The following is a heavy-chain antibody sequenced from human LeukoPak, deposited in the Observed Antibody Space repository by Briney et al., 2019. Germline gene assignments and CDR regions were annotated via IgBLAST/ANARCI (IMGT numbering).Heavy chain of an antibody. CDR2: ISYDGSNK. CDR3: ARVGVRGATTSVSIDY. Sequence: GGSLRLSCAASGFTFSNYGMHWVRQAPGKGLEWVVVISYDGSNKYYADSVEGRFTISRDNSKNTLYLQMNSLRAEDTAVYYCARVGVRGATTSVSIDYWGQGTLVAVSS. D-gene: IGHD1-26*01. V-gene: IGHV3-30*03. CDR1: GFTFSNYG. J-gene: IGHJ4*02.